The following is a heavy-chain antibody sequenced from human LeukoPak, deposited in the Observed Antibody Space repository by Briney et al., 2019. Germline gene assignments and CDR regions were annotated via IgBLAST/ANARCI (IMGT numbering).Heavy chain of an antibody. Sequence: GGSQRLSCAASGFTFSDYDMNWVRQPTGNGLEWVSAIGTAGDTYYTGSVKGRFTTSRENAKNSLYLQMNSLRAGDTAVYYCARVAKERVGGVYYFDYWGQGTLVTVSS. CDR3: ARVAKERVGGVYYFDY. J-gene: IGHJ4*02. V-gene: IGHV3-13*01. D-gene: IGHD1-1*01. CDR2: IGTAGDT. CDR1: GFTFSDYD.